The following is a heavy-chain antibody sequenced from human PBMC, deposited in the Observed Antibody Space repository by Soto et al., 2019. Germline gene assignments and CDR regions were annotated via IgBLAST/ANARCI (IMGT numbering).Heavy chain of an antibody. V-gene: IGHV1-69*12. J-gene: IGHJ6*02. CDR2: IIPRFAAP. Sequence: QVLLVQSGADVKKPGSSVKVSCKTSGGTFSSFAISWVRLAPGHGLEWMGVIIPRFAAPTYAQKFQGRVSITADESTRTAYMELSGLRSDDTAVYYCARDRVMRGNAYYYGMDVWGQGTTVTVS. D-gene: IGHD2-21*01. CDR1: GGTFSSFA. CDR3: ARDRVMRGNAYYYGMDV.